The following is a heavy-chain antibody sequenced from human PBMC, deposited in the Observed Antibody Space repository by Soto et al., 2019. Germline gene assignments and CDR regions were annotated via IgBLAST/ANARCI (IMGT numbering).Heavy chain of an antibody. CDR3: AKASPKYSSSCYGMDV. Sequence: GSLRLSCAASGFTFSSYGMHWVRQAPGKGLEWVAVISYDGSNKYYADSVKGRFTISRDNSKNTLYLQMNSLRAEDTAVYYCAKASPKYSSSCYGMDVWGQGTTVTVSS. CDR1: GFTFSSYG. CDR2: ISYDGSNK. V-gene: IGHV3-30*18. J-gene: IGHJ6*02. D-gene: IGHD6-13*01.